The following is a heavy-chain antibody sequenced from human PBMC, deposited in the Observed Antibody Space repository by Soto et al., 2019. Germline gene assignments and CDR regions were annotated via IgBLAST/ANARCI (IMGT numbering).Heavy chain of an antibody. CDR2: IDPSDSYT. D-gene: IGHD2-2*01. J-gene: IGHJ6*02. CDR3: ARQGVVVPAAEDYYYGMDV. CDR1: GYSFTSYW. Sequence: GGSLKISCKGSGYSFTSYWISWVRQMPGKGLEWMGRIDPSDSYTSYSPSFQGHVTISADKSISTAYLQWSSLKASDTAMYYCARQGVVVPAAEDYYYGMDVWGQGTTVTVS. V-gene: IGHV5-10-1*01.